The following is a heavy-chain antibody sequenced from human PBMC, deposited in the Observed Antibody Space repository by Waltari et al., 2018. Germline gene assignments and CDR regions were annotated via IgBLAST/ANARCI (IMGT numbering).Heavy chain of an antibody. Sequence: EVQLVESGGGLVQPGGSLRLSCAASGFTFSSYWMSWVRQAPGKGLEWVANIKQDGSEKYYVDSVKGRFTISRDNAKNSLYLQMNSLRAEDTAVYYCARVPYSHSANWFDPWGQGTLVTVSS. D-gene: IGHD2-21*01. CDR3: ARVPYSHSANWFDP. CDR2: IKQDGSEK. CDR1: GFTFSSYW. J-gene: IGHJ5*02. V-gene: IGHV3-7*01.